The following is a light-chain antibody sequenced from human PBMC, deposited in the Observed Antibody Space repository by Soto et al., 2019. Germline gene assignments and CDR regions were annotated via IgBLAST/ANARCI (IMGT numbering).Light chain of an antibody. J-gene: IGLJ1*01. CDR3: AAWDGSLSGYV. CDR1: SSNIRGSD. Sequence: QSALTQPPSVSGAPGQRVTISCTGSSSNIRGSDVYWYQQLPGTALKLLIRKNNQRPSGVPDRFSGSKSGTSASLAISGLRSEDEADYYCAAWDGSLSGYVFGAGTKVTVL. V-gene: IGLV1-47*01. CDR2: KNN.